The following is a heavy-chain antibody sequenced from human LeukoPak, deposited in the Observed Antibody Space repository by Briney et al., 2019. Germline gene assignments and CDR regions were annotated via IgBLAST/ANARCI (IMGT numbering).Heavy chain of an antibody. J-gene: IGHJ3*02. V-gene: IGHV3-48*03. CDR1: GFTLTSYE. CDR2: ISSSGSTI. CDR3: ARTGREDAFDI. Sequence: GGSLRLSCAASGFTLTSYEMNWVRQAPGKGLEWVSYISSSGSTIYYADSVKGRFTISRDNAKNSLYVQMSSLRGEDTAVYYCARTGREDAFDIWGQGTMVTVSS.